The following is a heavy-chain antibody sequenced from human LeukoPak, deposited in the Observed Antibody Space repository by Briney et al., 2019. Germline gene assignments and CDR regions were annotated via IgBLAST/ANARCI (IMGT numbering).Heavy chain of an antibody. CDR3: ARDLTYYYDSSGYYFLD. D-gene: IGHD3-22*01. CDR1: GFTFSSYE. J-gene: IGHJ4*02. Sequence: PGGSLRLSCAASGFTFSSYEMNWVRQAPGKGLEWVANIKQDGSEKYYVDSVKGRFTISRDNAKNSLYLQMNSLRAEDTAVYYCARDLTYYYDSSGYYFLDWGQGTLVTVSS. V-gene: IGHV3-7*01. CDR2: IKQDGSEK.